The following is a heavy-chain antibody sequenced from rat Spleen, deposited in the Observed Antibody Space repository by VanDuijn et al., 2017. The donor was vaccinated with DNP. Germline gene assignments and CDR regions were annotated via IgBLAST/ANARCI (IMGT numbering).Heavy chain of an antibody. CDR2: ISPSGGGT. CDR3: ARWYNYFDY. Sequence: EVHLVESGGGLVQPGRSLKLSCVASGFTFSNYDMAWVRQAPTKGLEWVASISPSGGGTYYRDSVKGRFTISRDNADHTLYLQMDSLRSEDTATYYCARWYNYFDYWGQGVMVTVSS. CDR1: GFTFSNYD. J-gene: IGHJ2*01. D-gene: IGHD1-5*01. V-gene: IGHV5S13*01.